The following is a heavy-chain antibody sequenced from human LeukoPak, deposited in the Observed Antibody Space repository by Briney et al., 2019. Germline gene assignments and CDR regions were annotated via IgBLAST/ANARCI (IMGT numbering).Heavy chain of an antibody. J-gene: IGHJ6*02. V-gene: IGHV4-4*07. Sequence: PSETLSLTCTVSGGSISSYYWSWIRQPAGKGLEWIGRIYTSGSTNYNPSLKSRVTMSVDTSKNQFSLKLSSVTAADTAVYYCARELRYFDWLTYGMDVWGQGTMVTVSS. CDR3: ARELRYFDWLTYGMDV. CDR2: IYTSGST. CDR1: GGSISSYY. D-gene: IGHD3-9*01.